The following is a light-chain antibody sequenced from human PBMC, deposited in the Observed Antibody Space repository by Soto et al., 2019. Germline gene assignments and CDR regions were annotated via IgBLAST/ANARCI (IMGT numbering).Light chain of an antibody. V-gene: IGLV2-14*03. Sequence: QSALTQPASVSGSPGQSINISCTGTSSYVGGYNYVSWYQHHPGKAPKLIIYDVTNRPSGVSNPFSGSKSGNTASLTISGLQPEDEADYYCSSYTTSNTRQIVFGAGTKLTVL. J-gene: IGLJ1*01. CDR1: SSYVGGYNY. CDR3: SSYTTSNTRQIV. CDR2: DVT.